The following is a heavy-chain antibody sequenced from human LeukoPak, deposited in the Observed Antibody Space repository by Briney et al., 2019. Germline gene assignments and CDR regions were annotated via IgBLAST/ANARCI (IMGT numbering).Heavy chain of an antibody. J-gene: IGHJ5*02. V-gene: IGHV4-59*08. CDR3: ARQGTYGPLDL. CDR2: IYYSGST. D-gene: IGHD3-10*01. Sequence: SETLSLTCTVSGGSISSYYWSWIRQPPGKGLEWIGYIYYSGSTNYNPSLKSRVTISVDTSKNQFSLKLSSVTAADTAVYYCARQGTYGPLDLWGEGTLVTVSS. CDR1: GGSISSYY.